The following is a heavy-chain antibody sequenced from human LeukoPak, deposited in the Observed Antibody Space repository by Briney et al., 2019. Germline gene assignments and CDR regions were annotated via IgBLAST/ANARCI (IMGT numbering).Heavy chain of an antibody. Sequence: ASVKVSCKASGGTFSSYAISWVRQAPGQGLEWMGWISTYNGNTNYAQKFHGRVTMTTDTSTRTAYMELRSLRSDDTAVYYCARDVPGSIGTTARFDPWGQGTLVTVSS. J-gene: IGHJ5*02. CDR3: ARDVPGSIGTTARFDP. D-gene: IGHD1-1*01. CDR2: ISTYNGNT. CDR1: GGTFSSYA. V-gene: IGHV1-18*01.